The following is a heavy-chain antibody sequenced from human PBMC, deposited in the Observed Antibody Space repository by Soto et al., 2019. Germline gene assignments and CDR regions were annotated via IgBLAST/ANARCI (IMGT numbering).Heavy chain of an antibody. V-gene: IGHV1-18*01. Sequence: QIPLVQSGGEVKKPGTSVKVSCKPSGYTFKNYGISWVRQAPGQGLEWMGRISPYNGNTNYAEKFQGRVTMTTDTSTNTVSLELRSLKSDDTALYYGARDFGDDLSVPGAVFVYWGQGTLVTVSS. J-gene: IGHJ4*02. D-gene: IGHD3-16*01. CDR1: GYTFKNYG. CDR2: ISPYNGNT. CDR3: ARDFGDDLSVPGAVFVY.